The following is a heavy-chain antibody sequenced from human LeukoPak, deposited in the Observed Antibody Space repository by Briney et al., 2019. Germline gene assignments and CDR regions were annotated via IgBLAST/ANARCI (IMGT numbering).Heavy chain of an antibody. CDR1: GFTFSSYA. CDR2: ISYDGSNK. J-gene: IGHJ6*02. Sequence: GGSLRLSCAASGFTFSSYAMHWVRQAPGKGLEWVAVISYDGSNKYYADSVKGRFTISRDNSKNTLYLQMNSLRAVDTAVYYCARARLPRGMDVWGQGTTVTVSS. V-gene: IGHV3-30-3*01. CDR3: ARARLPRGMDV.